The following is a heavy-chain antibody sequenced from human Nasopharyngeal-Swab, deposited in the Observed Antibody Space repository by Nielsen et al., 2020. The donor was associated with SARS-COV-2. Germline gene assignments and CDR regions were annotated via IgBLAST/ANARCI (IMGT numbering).Heavy chain of an antibody. CDR1: GFTFSSYA. Sequence: GESLKISCAASGFTFSSYAMSWVRQAPGKGLEWVSAISGSGGSTYYADSVKGRFTISRDNSKNTLYLQMNSLRAEDTAVYYCAKPHSWEQQLVTDSYYFDYWSQGTLVTVSS. D-gene: IGHD6-13*01. CDR3: AKPHSWEQQLVTDSYYFDY. CDR2: ISGSGGST. V-gene: IGHV3-23*01. J-gene: IGHJ4*02.